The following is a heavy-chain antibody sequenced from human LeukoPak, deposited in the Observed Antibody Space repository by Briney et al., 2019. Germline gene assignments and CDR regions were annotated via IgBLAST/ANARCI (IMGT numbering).Heavy chain of an antibody. V-gene: IGHV4-59*01. CDR3: ARVGGSNYYYYGMDV. CDR2: IYYGENT. Sequence: SETLSLTCTVPGGSISSYYWSWIRQPPGKGLEWIGYIYYGENTNYNPSLKSRVTMSVDTSMNQFSLKLSSVTAADTAVYYCARVGGSNYYYYGMDVWGQGTTVTVSS. CDR1: GGSISSYY. D-gene: IGHD2-15*01. J-gene: IGHJ6*02.